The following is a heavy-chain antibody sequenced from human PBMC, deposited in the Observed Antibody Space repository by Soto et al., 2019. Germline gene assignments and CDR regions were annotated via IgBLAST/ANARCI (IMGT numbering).Heavy chain of an antibody. CDR3: ARSSCSGGSCYSLFDY. J-gene: IGHJ4*02. Sequence: LGESLKISCKGSGYSFTSYWIGWVRQMPGKGLEWMGIIYPGDSDTRYSPSFQGQVTISADKSISTAYLQRSSLKASDTAMYYCARSSCSGGSCYSLFDYWGQGTLVTVSS. CDR2: IYPGDSDT. CDR1: GYSFTSYW. D-gene: IGHD2-15*01. V-gene: IGHV5-51*01.